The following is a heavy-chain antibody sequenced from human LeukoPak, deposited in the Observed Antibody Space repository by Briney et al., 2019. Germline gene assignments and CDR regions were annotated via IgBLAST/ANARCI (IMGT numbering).Heavy chain of an antibody. Sequence: SETLSLTCTVSRGSISTSNYYWGWVRQPPGKALEWIGNIFYSGSTYYSPSLKSRVTISLDTSKNQFSLKLSSVTAADTAVYYCARGFVVYATLLGGGYYFDYWGQGTLVTVSS. D-gene: IGHD2-8*02. CDR2: IFYSGST. CDR3: ARGFVVYATLLGGGYYFDY. J-gene: IGHJ4*02. V-gene: IGHV4-39*07. CDR1: RGSISTSNYY.